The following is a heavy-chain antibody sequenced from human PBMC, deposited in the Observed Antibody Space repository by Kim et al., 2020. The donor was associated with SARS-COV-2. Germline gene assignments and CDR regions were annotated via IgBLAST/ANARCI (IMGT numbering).Heavy chain of an antibody. CDR1: GDSISRYI. V-gene: IGHV4-59*12. Sequence: SETLSLTCSVSGDSISRYIWNWVRQPPGKGLEWIACLEESGRINYNPSLMSRVTISKDTSTNQFSLKLRSVTAADTAIYYCARRRISAAGNHGEDNWLAPWGQGILVTVSS. CDR3: ARRRISAAGNHGEDNWLAP. J-gene: IGHJ5*02. CDR2: LEESGRI. D-gene: IGHD3-10*01.